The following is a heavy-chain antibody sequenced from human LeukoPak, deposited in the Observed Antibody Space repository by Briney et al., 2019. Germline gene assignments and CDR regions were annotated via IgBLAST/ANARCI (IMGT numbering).Heavy chain of an antibody. Sequence: PSETLSLTCTVSGGSIRSYYWSWIRQPPGKGLEWIGYIYYSGSTNYNPSLKSRVTISVDTSKNQFSLKLSSVTAADTAVYYCARSILDYYDSSGHIDYWGQGTLVTVSS. J-gene: IGHJ4*02. V-gene: IGHV4-59*01. CDR3: ARSILDYYDSSGHIDY. D-gene: IGHD3-22*01. CDR2: IYYSGST. CDR1: GGSIRSYY.